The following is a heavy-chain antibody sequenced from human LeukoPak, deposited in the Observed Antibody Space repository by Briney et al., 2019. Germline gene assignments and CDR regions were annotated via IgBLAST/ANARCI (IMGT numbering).Heavy chain of an antibody. Sequence: GGSLRLSCAASGFTFSSSAMSWVRQAPGKGLEWVSSISGGGGSPYYADSVKGRFTISRDNSKNTLYLQMNSLRAEDTAVYYCARRSYYMDVWGQGTMVTVSS. CDR2: ISGGGGSP. CDR1: GFTFSSSA. J-gene: IGHJ6*03. V-gene: IGHV3-23*01. CDR3: ARRSYYMDV.